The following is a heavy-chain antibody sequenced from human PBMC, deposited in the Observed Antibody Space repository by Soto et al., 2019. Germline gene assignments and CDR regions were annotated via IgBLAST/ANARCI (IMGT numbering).Heavy chain of an antibody. D-gene: IGHD3-16*01. Sequence: QVQLVQSGAEVKKPGSSVRVSCKASGGTFSSSAISWVRQAPGQGLEWMGGIIPVFGRRNYAEKFQDRVTITADESTSTAYMELSSLRSGDTVVYFCATSRGGTFVGYYGMEVWGQGTTVTVSS. CDR2: IIPVFGRR. CDR1: GGTFSSSA. J-gene: IGHJ6*02. V-gene: IGHV1-69*01. CDR3: ATSRGGTFVGYYGMEV.